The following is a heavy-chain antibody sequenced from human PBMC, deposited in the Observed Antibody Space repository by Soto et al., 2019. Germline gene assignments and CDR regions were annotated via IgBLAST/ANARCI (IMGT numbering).Heavy chain of an antibody. CDR3: ARDPYYYGSGSYGGYYYYYMDV. V-gene: IGHV3-11*01. D-gene: IGHD3-10*01. J-gene: IGHJ6*03. CDR2: ISSSGSTI. Sequence: GGSLRLSCAASGFNFSDYYMSWIRQAPGKGLEWVSYISSSGSTIYYADSVKGRFTISRDNAKNSLYLQMNSLRAEDTAVYYCARDPYYYGSGSYGGYYYYYMDVWGKGTTVTVSS. CDR1: GFNFSDYY.